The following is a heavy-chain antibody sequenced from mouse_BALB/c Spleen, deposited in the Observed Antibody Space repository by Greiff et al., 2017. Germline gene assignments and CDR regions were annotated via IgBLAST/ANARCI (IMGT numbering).Heavy chain of an antibody. V-gene: IGHV1-67*01. D-gene: IGHD3-3*01. CDR1: GYTFTDYA. CDR3: ARGGPMDY. Sequence: QVHVKQSGPELVRPGVSVKISCKGSGYTFTDYAMHWVKQSHAKSLEWIGVISTYYGNTNYNQKFKGKATMTVDKSSSTAYMELARLTSEDSAIYYCARGGPMDYWGQGTSVTVSS. J-gene: IGHJ4*01. CDR2: ISTYYGNT.